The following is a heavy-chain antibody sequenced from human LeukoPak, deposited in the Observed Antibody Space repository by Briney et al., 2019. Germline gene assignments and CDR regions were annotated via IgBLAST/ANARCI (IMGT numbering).Heavy chain of an antibody. Sequence: GGSLRLSCAASGFTFTRFWMHWVRQAPGKGLVWVSRINVEGTTTTYADSVEGRFTISRDENTLYPQMNHLRVDDTAVYYCTRGGEEPFDYWGQGTLVTVSS. CDR2: INVEGTTT. CDR3: TRGGEEPFDY. V-gene: IGHV3-74*01. D-gene: IGHD3-10*01. J-gene: IGHJ4*02. CDR1: GFTFTRFW.